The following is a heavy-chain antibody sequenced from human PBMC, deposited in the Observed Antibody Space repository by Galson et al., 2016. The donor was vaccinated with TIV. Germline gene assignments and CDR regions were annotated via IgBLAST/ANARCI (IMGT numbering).Heavy chain of an antibody. CDR1: GYSFSNYW. V-gene: IGHV5-51*01. J-gene: IGHJ6*03. D-gene: IGHD1-1*01. Sequence: QSGAEVKKPGESLKISCKGSGYSFSNYWIGWVRQMPGKGLEWMGVIHPADSDTRYSPSFQGQVTISADKSISTAYLQWSSLKASDTADYYCARRRVATTGTSTYYHYMDVWGKGTTVTVSS. CDR3: ARRRVATTGTSTYYHYMDV. CDR2: IHPADSDT.